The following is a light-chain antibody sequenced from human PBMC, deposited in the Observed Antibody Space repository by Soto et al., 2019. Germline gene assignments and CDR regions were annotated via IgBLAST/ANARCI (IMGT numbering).Light chain of an antibody. V-gene: IGKV1-5*03. CDR1: QSISSW. Sequence: GDRVTITCPASQSISSWLAWYQQKPGKAPNLLIYKASRLQSGVPSRFSGSGSGTEFTLTISSLQPDDFATYYCQQYNSYPYTFGQGTKLEIK. CDR2: KAS. CDR3: QQYNSYPYT. J-gene: IGKJ2*01.